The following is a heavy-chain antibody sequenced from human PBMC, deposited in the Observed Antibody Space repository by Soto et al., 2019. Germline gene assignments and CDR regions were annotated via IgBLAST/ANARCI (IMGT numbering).Heavy chain of an antibody. CDR1: GFTFSSYA. J-gene: IGHJ4*02. Sequence: GGSLRLSCAASGFTFSSYAMSWVRQAPGKGLEWVSAISGSGGSTYYADSVKGRFTISRDNSKNTLYLQMNSLRAEDTAVYYCAKRPLVKTTFGHYFDYWGQGTLVTVSS. CDR2: ISGSGGST. CDR3: AKRPLVKTTFGHYFDY. D-gene: IGHD3-10*02. V-gene: IGHV3-23*01.